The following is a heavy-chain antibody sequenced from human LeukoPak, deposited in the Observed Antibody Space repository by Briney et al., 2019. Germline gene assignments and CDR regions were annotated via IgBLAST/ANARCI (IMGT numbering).Heavy chain of an antibody. D-gene: IGHD3-9*01. J-gene: IGHJ4*02. CDR2: ISSGSSAI. CDR3: AKVEGIAVDW. V-gene: IGHV3-21*04. CDR1: GFTFTTYS. Sequence: GGSLRLSCEASGFTFTTYSMTWVRQAPGKGLEWVSIISSGSSAIFSADALKGRFTISRDDAKNLLYLDMNSLRAEDTAVYYCAKVEGIAVDWWGQGTLVTVSS.